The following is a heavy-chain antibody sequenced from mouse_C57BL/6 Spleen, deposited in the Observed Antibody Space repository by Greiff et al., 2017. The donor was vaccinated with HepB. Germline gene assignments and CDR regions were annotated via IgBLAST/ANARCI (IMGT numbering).Heavy chain of an antibody. J-gene: IGHJ3*01. Sequence: VQLQQSGPELVKPGASVKISCKASGYSFTGYYMNWVKQSPEKSLEWIGEINPSTGGTTYNQKFKAKATLTVDKSSSTAYMQLKSLTSEDSAVYYCAGYDGYPFAYWGQGTLVTVSA. CDR2: INPSTGGT. CDR1: GYSFTGYY. V-gene: IGHV1-42*01. CDR3: AGYDGYPFAY. D-gene: IGHD2-3*01.